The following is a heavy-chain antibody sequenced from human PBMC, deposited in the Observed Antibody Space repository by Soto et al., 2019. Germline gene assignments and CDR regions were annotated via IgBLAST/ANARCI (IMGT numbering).Heavy chain of an antibody. J-gene: IGHJ6*02. CDR3: AKDLGYCSGGSCYDYYYGMDV. V-gene: IGHV3-23*01. D-gene: IGHD2-15*01. CDR2: ISGSGGST. CDR1: GFTFSSYA. Sequence: GGSLRLSCAASGFTFSSYAMSWVRQAPGKGLEWVSAISGSGGSTYYADSVKGRFTISRDNSKNTLYLQMNSLRAEDTAVYYCAKDLGYCSGGSCYDYYYGMDVWGQGTTVTVSS.